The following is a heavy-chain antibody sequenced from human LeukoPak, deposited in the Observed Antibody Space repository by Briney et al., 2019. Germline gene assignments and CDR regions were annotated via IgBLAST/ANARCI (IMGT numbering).Heavy chain of an antibody. CDR3: ARPTTSGGGTSYYMDV. D-gene: IGHD3-16*01. CDR1: GGSISSSSYY. Sequence: SETLSLTCTVSGGSISSSSYYWGWIRQPPGKGLEWIGSIYYSGSTNYNPSLKSRVTISVDTSKNQFSLKLSSVTAADTAVYYCARPTTSGGGTSYYMDVWGKGTTVTVSS. J-gene: IGHJ6*03. CDR2: IYYSGST. V-gene: IGHV4-39*07.